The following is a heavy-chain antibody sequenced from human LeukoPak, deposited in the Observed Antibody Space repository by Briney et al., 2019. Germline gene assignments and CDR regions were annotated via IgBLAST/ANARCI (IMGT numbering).Heavy chain of an antibody. D-gene: IGHD2-15*01. CDR2: MIAIFGTA. CDR1: CGTFSSYA. Sequence: SVRVSCKAACGTFSSYASSWVRQAPGQGLEWMGGMIAIFGTANYAKKFQGRVTITTDESTSTAYMELSSLSSEETAVYSCAGGGLGYCSGGRCYSTAFDIWGQGPMVTVSS. CDR3: AGGGLGYCSGGRCYSTAFDI. V-gene: IGHV1-69*05. J-gene: IGHJ3*02.